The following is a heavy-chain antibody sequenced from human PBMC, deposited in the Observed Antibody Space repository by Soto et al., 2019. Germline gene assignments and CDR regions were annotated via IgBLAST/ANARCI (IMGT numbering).Heavy chain of an antibody. CDR2: IDPSDSYT. J-gene: IGHJ3*02. Sequence: GESLKISCKGSGYSFTSYWISWVRQMPGKGLEWMGRIDPSDSYTNYSPSFQGHVTISADKSISTAYLQWSSLKASDTAMYYCARGIGALGVVIDAFDIWGQGTMVT. D-gene: IGHD3-3*01. CDR3: ARGIGALGVVIDAFDI. V-gene: IGHV5-10-1*01. CDR1: GYSFTSYW.